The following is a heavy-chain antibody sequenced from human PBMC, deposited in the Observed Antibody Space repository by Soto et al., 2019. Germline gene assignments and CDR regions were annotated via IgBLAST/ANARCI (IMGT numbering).Heavy chain of an antibody. CDR1: GYTFTSYA. D-gene: IGHD2-15*01. CDR3: ASSIVVVVAAVEYYFDY. CDR2: INAGNGNT. J-gene: IGHJ4*02. Sequence: ASVKVSCKASGYTFTSYAMHWVRQAPGQRLEWMGWINAGNGNTKYSQKFQGRVTITRDTSASTAYMELNSLRAEDTAVYYCASSIVVVVAAVEYYFDYWGQGTLVTVSS. V-gene: IGHV1-3*01.